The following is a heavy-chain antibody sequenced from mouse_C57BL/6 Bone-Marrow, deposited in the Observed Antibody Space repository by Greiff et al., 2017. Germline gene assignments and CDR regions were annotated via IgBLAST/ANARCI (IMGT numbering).Heavy chain of an antibody. CDR3: ARSRSYYYGSSLFDY. CDR2: INPYNGDT. D-gene: IGHD1-1*01. Sequence: SGPELVKPGDSVKISCKASGYSFTGYFMNWVMQSHGKSLEWIGRINPYNGDTFYNQKFKGKATLTVDKSSSTAHMELRSLTSEDSAVYYCARSRSYYYGSSLFDYWGQGTTLTVSS. J-gene: IGHJ2*01. V-gene: IGHV1-20*01. CDR1: GYSFTGYF.